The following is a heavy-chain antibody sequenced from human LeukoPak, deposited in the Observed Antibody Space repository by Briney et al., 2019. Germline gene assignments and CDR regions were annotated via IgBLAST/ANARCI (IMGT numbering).Heavy chain of an antibody. Sequence: GASVKVSCKASGYTFTSYGISWVRQAPGQGLEWMGLINAYNGNTNYAHKLQGRVTMTTDTSTSTAYMELRSMRSDETAVYCCARDEEQWRAYAENAFDIWGQGTMVTVSS. CDR2: INAYNGNT. D-gene: IGHD6-19*01. V-gene: IGHV1-18*01. J-gene: IGHJ3*02. CDR3: ARDEEQWRAYAENAFDI. CDR1: GYTFTSYG.